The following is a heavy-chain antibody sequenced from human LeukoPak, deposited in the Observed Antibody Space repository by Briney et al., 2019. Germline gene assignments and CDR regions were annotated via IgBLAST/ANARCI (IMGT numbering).Heavy chain of an antibody. V-gene: IGHV4-59*08. CDR2: IYYSGST. CDR3: ARRNMVFDY. J-gene: IGHJ4*02. Sequence: SETLSLTCTVSGGSISSYYWSWIRQPPGKELEWIGYIYYSGSTNYNPSLKSRVTISVDTSKNQFSLKLSSVTAADTAVYYCARRNMVFDYWGQGTLVTVSS. CDR1: GGSISSYY. D-gene: IGHD3-10*01.